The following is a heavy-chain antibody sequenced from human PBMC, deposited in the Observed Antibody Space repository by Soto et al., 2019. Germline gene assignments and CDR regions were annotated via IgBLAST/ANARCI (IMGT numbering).Heavy chain of an antibody. J-gene: IGHJ6*02. CDR2: ISSSGTTI. Sequence: PGGSLRLSCAASGFTFNNYEMNWVRQAPGKGLEWVSYISSSGTTIYYADSVKGRSTISRDNARNSLYLQMNSLRAEDTAVYYCARGGQWLVYGMDVWGQGTTVTVSS. D-gene: IGHD6-19*01. V-gene: IGHV3-48*03. CDR1: GFTFNNYE. CDR3: ARGGQWLVYGMDV.